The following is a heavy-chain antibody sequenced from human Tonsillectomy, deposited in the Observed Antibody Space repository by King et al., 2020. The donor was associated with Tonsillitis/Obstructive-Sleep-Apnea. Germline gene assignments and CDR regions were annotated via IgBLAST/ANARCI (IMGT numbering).Heavy chain of an antibody. J-gene: IGHJ6*02. CDR2: ISSNTI. CDR1: GFTFSSYE. V-gene: IGHV3-48*03. CDR3: ARDGSSYYYYGMDV. Sequence: VQLVESGGGLVQPGGSLRFSCAASGFTFSSYEMNWVRQAPGKGLEWVSYISSNTIYYADSVKGRVTISRDNAKNSLYLQMNSLRAEDTAVYYCARDGSSYYYYGMDVWGQGTTVTVSS. D-gene: IGHD1-1*01.